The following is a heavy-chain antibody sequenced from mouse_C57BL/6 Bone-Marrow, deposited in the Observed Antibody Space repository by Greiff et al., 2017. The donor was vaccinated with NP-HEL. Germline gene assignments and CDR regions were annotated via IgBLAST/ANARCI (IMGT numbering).Heavy chain of an antibody. Sequence: QVTLKESGPGLSQPSQTLSLTCSFSGFSLSTFGMGVGWIRQPSGKGLEWLAHIWWDDAKYYHPALKSRLSNSKDTSKTPVFHKSANVDTADTATYYCARTDYGSSLAWFAYGGQGTLVTVSA. J-gene: IGHJ3*01. D-gene: IGHD1-1*01. CDR3: ARTDYGSSLAWFAY. V-gene: IGHV8-8*01. CDR1: GFSLSTFGMG. CDR2: IWWDDAK.